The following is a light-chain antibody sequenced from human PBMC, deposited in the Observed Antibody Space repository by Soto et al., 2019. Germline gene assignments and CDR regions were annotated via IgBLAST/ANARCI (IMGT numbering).Light chain of an antibody. CDR3: CSYSTTMANV. V-gene: IGLV2-14*03. J-gene: IGLJ1*01. CDR2: DVT. CDR1: SSDIGRYKF. Sequence: QSALTQPASVSGSPGQSITISCTGTSSDIGRYKFVSRYQHHPGKAPKLLIYDVTNRPSGVSNRFSGSKSGNTASLTISGLQADDEADYYCCSYSTTMANVFGTGTKLTVL.